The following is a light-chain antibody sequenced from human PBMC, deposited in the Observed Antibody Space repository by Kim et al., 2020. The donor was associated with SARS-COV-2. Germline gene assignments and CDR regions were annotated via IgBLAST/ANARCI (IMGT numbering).Light chain of an antibody. CDR3: QQYYSYPYT. J-gene: IGKJ2*01. CDR2: AAS. V-gene: IGKV1-8*01. Sequence: AIRMTQSPSSLSASTGDRVTITCRASQGISSYLAWYQQKPGKAPKLLIYAASTLQSVVPSRFSGSGSGTDFTLTISCLQSEDFATYYCQQYYSYPYTFGQGTKLEI. CDR1: QGISSY.